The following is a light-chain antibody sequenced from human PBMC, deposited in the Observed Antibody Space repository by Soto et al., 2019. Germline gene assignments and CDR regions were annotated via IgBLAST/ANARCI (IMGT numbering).Light chain of an antibody. V-gene: IGKV4-1*01. CDR2: WAS. CDR1: QSLFYSSNNKDC. CDR3: QQYFNTPWT. Sequence: DIVMTQSPDSLAVSLGERATINCKSSQSLFYSSNNKDCLAWYQQKPGQPPRLLIYWASTRESGVPERFSGSGSGTDFTLTVSSLQAEDVAVYYCQQYFNTPWTFGQGTKVEIK. J-gene: IGKJ1*01.